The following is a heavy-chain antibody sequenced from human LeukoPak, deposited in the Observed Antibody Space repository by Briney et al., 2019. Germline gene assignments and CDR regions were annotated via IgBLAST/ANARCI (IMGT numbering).Heavy chain of an antibody. V-gene: IGHV1-46*01. Sequence: ASVKVSCKASGYTFTSYYMHWVRQAPGQGLEWMGIINPSGGSTSYARKFQGRVTMTRDTSTSTVYMELSSLRSEDTAVYYCARDRTKGIAAAGIDYWGQGTLVTVSS. CDR1: GYTFTSYY. J-gene: IGHJ4*02. D-gene: IGHD6-13*01. CDR3: ARDRTKGIAAAGIDY. CDR2: INPSGGST.